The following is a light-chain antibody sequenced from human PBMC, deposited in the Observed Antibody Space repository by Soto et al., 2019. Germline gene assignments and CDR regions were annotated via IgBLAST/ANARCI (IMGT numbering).Light chain of an antibody. CDR2: AAS. Sequence: EIVLTQSPGTLSLSPGERATLSCRASQSVSSSYLAWYQQKPGQAPRLLIYAASSRATGIPDRFSGSGSGTEFTLTVSRLEPEDFAVYYCQQYGISPWTFGQGTKVDIK. V-gene: IGKV3-20*01. CDR1: QSVSSSY. J-gene: IGKJ1*01. CDR3: QQYGISPWT.